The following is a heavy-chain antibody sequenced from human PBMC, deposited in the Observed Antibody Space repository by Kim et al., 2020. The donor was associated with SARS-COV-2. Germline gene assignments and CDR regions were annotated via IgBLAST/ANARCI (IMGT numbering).Heavy chain of an antibody. CDR2: IYPGDSDT. CDR3: ATGGRPIAVADPRGGYY. Sequence: GESLKISCKGSGYSFTSYWIGWVRQMPGKGLEWMGIIYPGDSDTRYSPSFQGQVTISADKSISTAYLQWSSLKASDTAIYYCATGGRPIAVADPRGGYYWGQGTLVTVSS. CDR1: GYSFTSYW. D-gene: IGHD6-19*01. J-gene: IGHJ4*02. V-gene: IGHV5-51*01.